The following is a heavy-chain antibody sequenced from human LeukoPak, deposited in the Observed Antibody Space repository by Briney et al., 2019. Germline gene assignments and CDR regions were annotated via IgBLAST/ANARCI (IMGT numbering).Heavy chain of an antibody. V-gene: IGHV7-4-1*02. CDR2: INTNTGNP. CDR1: GYTFTSYA. CDR3: AREHSPRMWIQLWLVAFDI. J-gene: IGHJ3*02. D-gene: IGHD5-18*01. Sequence: ASVKVSCKASGYTFTSYAMNWVRQAPGQGLEWMGWINTNTGNPTYAQGFTGRSVFSLDTSVSTAYLQISSLKAEDTAVYYCAREHSPRMWIQLWLVAFDIWGQGTMVTVSS.